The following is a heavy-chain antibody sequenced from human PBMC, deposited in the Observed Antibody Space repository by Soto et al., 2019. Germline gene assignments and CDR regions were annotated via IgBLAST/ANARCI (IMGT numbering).Heavy chain of an antibody. V-gene: IGHV1-24*01. CDR2: FDPEDGET. D-gene: IGHD3-16*01. CDR1: GYTLTELS. CDR3: ARGGYYDNNWVKLRHYGLEV. Sequence: ASVKVSCKVSGYTLTELSMHWVRQAPGKGLEWMGGFDPEDGETIYAQKFQGRVTMTEDTSTDTAYMELRSLKSDDTAVYYCARGGYYDNNWVKLRHYGLEVWGQGTSVTVSS. J-gene: IGHJ6*01.